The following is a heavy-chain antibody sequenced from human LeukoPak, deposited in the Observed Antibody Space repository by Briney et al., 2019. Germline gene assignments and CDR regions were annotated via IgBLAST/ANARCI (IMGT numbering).Heavy chain of an antibody. CDR1: GGTFSSYA. V-gene: IGHV1-69*13. J-gene: IGHJ6*04. CDR2: IIPIFGTA. D-gene: IGHD3-10*01. Sequence: SVKVSCKASGGTFSSYAISWVRQAPGQGLEWMGGIIPIFGTANYAQKLQGRVTVTADESTSTAYMELSSLRSEDTGVYYCARADMVRGVHPYYYYGMDVWGKGTTVTVSS. CDR3: ARADMVRGVHPYYYYGMDV.